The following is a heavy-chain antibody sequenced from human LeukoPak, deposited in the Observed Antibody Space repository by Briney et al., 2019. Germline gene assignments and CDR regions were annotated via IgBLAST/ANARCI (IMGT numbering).Heavy chain of an antibody. CDR2: ISGSGGST. CDR3: ARDPGHDSSGYFLV. D-gene: IGHD3-22*01. V-gene: IGHV3-23*01. Sequence: GGSLRLSCAASGFTFSSYAMSWVRQAPGKGLEWVSAISGSGGSTYYADSVKGRFTISRDNAKNSLYLQMNSLRAEDTALYYCARDPGHDSSGYFLVWGQGTLVTVSS. CDR1: GFTFSSYA. J-gene: IGHJ4*02.